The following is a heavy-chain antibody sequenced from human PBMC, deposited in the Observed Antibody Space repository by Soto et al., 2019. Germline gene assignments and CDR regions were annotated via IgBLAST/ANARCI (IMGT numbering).Heavy chain of an antibody. Sequence: NPSETLALTCTVSGGSISSGDYYWSWIRQPPGKGLEWIGYIYYSGSTYYNPSLKSRVTISVDTSKNQFSLKLSSVTAADTAVYYCAREVGSMARPDRPLDYCGQGTLVTVSA. D-gene: IGHD1-26*01. CDR3: AREVGSMARPDRPLDY. V-gene: IGHV4-30-4*01. CDR1: GGSISSGDYY. J-gene: IGHJ4*02. CDR2: IYYSGST.